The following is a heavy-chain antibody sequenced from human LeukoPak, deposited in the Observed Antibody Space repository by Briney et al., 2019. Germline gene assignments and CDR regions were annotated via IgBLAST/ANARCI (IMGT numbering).Heavy chain of an antibody. CDR1: GFTVSAYY. Sequence: GGSLRLSRAASGFTVSAYYMSWVRQAPGKGLEWVSVLFGGGTIYYADSVNGRFTISRDNSKNTLYLQLNSLRAEDTAVYYCARGPRVATYYYFDYWGQGTLVTVSS. CDR3: ARGPRVATYYYFDY. J-gene: IGHJ4*02. D-gene: IGHD1-1*01. V-gene: IGHV3-53*01. CDR2: LFGGGTI.